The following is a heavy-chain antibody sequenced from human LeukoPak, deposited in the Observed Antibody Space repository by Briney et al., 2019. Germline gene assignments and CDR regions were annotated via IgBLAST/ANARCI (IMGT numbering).Heavy chain of an antibody. CDR3: AKEIYGDSTGGRFQH. V-gene: IGHV3-23*01. J-gene: IGHJ1*01. Sequence: GGSLRLSCAASGFTFSSYAMSWVRQAPGKGLEWVSVISGSGVGTYYADSVKGRFTISRDNSKNTLYLQMNSLRAEDTAVYYYAKEIYGDSTGGRFQHWGQGTLVTVSS. CDR2: ISGSGVGT. CDR1: GFTFSSYA. D-gene: IGHD4-17*01.